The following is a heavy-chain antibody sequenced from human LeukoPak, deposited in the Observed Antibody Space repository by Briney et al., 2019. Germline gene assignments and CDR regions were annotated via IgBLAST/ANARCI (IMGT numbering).Heavy chain of an antibody. D-gene: IGHD2-2*01. V-gene: IGHV3-53*01. Sequence: GGSLRLSCAASGFTVSSSYMSWVRQAPGRGLEWVSIIYSGGSTYYADSVKGRLTISRDNSKNTFYLDMNSLRADDTAVYYCAKTFGTIDPFEYWGQGTLVTVSS. CDR2: IYSGGST. J-gene: IGHJ4*02. CDR3: AKTFGTIDPFEY. CDR1: GFTVSSSY.